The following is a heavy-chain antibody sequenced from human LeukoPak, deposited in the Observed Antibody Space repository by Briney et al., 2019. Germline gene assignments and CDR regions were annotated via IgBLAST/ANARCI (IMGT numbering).Heavy chain of an antibody. J-gene: IGHJ4*02. CDR3: AKNRGISSGFFDY. V-gene: IGHV3-23*01. D-gene: IGHD6-6*01. CDR1: GFTFSNYA. CDR2: ISGSGDIT. Sequence: GGSLRLSCAASGFTFSNYAMSWVRQAPGKGLEWVSAISGSGDITYYADSVKGRFTISRDDSRNTLYLQMNSLRAEDTAIYYCAKNRGISSGFFDYWGQGSLVTVSS.